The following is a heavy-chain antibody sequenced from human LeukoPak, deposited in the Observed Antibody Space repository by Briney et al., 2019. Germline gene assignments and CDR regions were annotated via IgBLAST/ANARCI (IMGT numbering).Heavy chain of an antibody. V-gene: IGHV4-39*01. D-gene: IGHD2-21*01. CDR1: GGSISSSSYC. CDR2: ICYSGST. Sequence: SETLSLTCTVSGGSISSSSYCWGWIRQPPGKGLEWIGSICYSGSTFYNPSLKSRVTLSVDTSKNQFSLKLSSVTAADTAVYYCARAPYPSQVDYWGQGTLVTVSS. J-gene: IGHJ4*02. CDR3: ARAPYPSQVDY.